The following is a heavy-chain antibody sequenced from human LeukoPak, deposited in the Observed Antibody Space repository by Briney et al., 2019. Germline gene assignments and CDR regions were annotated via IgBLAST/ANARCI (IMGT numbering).Heavy chain of an antibody. Sequence: SETLSITCTVSGGSISSYYWSWIRQPPGKGLEWIGYIYYSGSTNYNPSLKSRVTISVDTSKNQFSLKLSSVTAADTAVYYCARSSRVDAFHIWGQGTMVTVSS. CDR3: ARSSRVDAFHI. CDR2: IYYSGST. CDR1: GGSISSYY. D-gene: IGHD3-10*01. J-gene: IGHJ3*02. V-gene: IGHV4-59*01.